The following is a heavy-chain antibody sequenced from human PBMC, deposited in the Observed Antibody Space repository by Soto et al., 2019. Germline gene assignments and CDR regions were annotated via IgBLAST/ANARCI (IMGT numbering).Heavy chain of an antibody. CDR3: ARERIAVAGVGGDDY. J-gene: IGHJ4*02. V-gene: IGHV1-46*03. Sequence: ASVKVSCKASGYTFSNYYIHWVRQAPGQGLEWMGIINPSGGSTSYAQMFQGRVTMTRDTSTSTVYMELSTLRSEDSAVYYCARERIAVAGVGGDDYWGQGTLVTVSS. CDR1: GYTFSNYY. CDR2: INPSGGST. D-gene: IGHD6-19*01.